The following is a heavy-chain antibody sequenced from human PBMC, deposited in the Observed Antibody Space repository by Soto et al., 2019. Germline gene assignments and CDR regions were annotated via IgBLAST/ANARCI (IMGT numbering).Heavy chain of an antibody. CDR1: GFTFSSYA. V-gene: IGHV3-30-3*01. CDR3: ARESGYSGYDY. J-gene: IGHJ4*02. CDR2: ISYDGSNK. Sequence: PGGSLRLSCAASGFTFSSYAMHWVRQAPGKGLEWVAVISYDGSNKYYADSVKGRFTISRDNSKNTLYLQMNSLRAEDTAVYYCARESGYSGYDYWGQGTLVTVSS. D-gene: IGHD5-12*01.